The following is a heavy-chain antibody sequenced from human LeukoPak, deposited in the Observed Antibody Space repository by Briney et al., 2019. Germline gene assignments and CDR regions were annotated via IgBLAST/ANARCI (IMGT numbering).Heavy chain of an antibody. J-gene: IGHJ4*02. CDR2: ISGSDGNT. D-gene: IGHD4-17*01. CDR1: GFTFSKYA. Sequence: GGSLRLSCAASGFTFSKYAMSWARQAPGKGLEWVSAISGSDGNTFYADSVKGRFTISRDNSKNTLSLQMNNLRAEDTALYYCARDSSVPYGITDWGQGTLVTVS. CDR3: ARDSSVPYGITD. V-gene: IGHV3-23*01.